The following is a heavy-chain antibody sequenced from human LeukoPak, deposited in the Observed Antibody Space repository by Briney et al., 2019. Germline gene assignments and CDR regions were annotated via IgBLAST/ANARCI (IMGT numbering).Heavy chain of an antibody. CDR1: GFTFSSYG. CDR3: ARNSGWFRFDY. J-gene: IGHJ4*02. CDR2: TWYDGSNK. Sequence: GGSLRLSCAASGFTFSSYGMHWVRQAPGKGLEWVAATWYDGSNKYYADSVKGRFTISRDNSKNTLYLQMNSLRAEDTAVYFCARNSGWFRFDYWGQGTLVTVSS. V-gene: IGHV3-33*01. D-gene: IGHD6-19*01.